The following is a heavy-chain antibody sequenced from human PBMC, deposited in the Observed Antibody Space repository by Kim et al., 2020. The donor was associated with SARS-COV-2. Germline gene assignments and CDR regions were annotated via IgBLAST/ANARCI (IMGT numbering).Heavy chain of an antibody. CDR1: GGSFSGYY. J-gene: IGHJ4*02. D-gene: IGHD3-22*01. CDR2: INHSGST. Sequence: SETLSLTCAVYGGSFSGYYWSWIRQPPGKGLEWIGEINHSGSTNYNPSLKSRVTISVDTSKNQFSLKLSSVTAAGTAVYYCARGYSVYYDSSGYRKPFDYWGQGTLVTVSS. CDR3: ARGYSVYYDSSGYRKPFDY. V-gene: IGHV4-34*01.